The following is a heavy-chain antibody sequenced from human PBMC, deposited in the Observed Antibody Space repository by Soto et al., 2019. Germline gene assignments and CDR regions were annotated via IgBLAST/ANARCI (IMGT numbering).Heavy chain of an antibody. CDR1: GGTFSRYS. Sequence: SVKVSCKASGGTFSRYSITWVRQAPGHGLEWIGRIIPIFGIPSYAQKFQGRVTITADESTSTAYMELSSLRSDDTAVYYCAREARDPATGLVPAAIDGMDVWG. CDR3: AREARDPATGLVPAAIDGMDV. J-gene: IGHJ6*02. D-gene: IGHD2-2*01. V-gene: IGHV1-69*13. CDR2: IIPIFGIP.